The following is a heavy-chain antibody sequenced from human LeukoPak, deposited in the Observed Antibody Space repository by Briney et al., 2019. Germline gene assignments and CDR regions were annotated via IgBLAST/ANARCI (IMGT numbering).Heavy chain of an antibody. J-gene: IGHJ4*02. Sequence: PSQTLSLTCTVSGGSISSGSYYWRWIRQPAGTGLEWIGRIYTSGSTNYNPSLKSRVTISVDTSKNQFSLKLSSVTAADTAVYYCARAVRGGYDYYFDYWGQGTLVTVSS. CDR3: ARAVRGGYDYYFDY. CDR2: IYTSGST. D-gene: IGHD5-12*01. CDR1: GGSISSGSYY. V-gene: IGHV4-61*02.